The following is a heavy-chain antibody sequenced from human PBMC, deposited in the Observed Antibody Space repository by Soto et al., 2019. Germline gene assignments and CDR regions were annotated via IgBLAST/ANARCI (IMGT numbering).Heavy chain of an antibody. J-gene: IGHJ4*02. V-gene: IGHV1-69*13. CDR2: TIPIFGTA. Sequence: SVKVSCKASGGTFSSYAISWVRQAPGQGLEWMGGTIPIFGTANYAQKFQGRVTITADESTSTAYMELSSLRSEDTAVYYCARDDPVYCSSTSCYHYWGQGTLVTVSS. CDR3: ARDDPVYCSSTSCYHY. D-gene: IGHD2-2*01. CDR1: GGTFSSYA.